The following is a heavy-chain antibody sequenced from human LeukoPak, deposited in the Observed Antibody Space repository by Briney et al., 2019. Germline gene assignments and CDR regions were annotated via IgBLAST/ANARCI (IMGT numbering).Heavy chain of an antibody. CDR1: AFTFSSYA. J-gene: IGHJ4*02. D-gene: IGHD3-22*01. V-gene: IGHV3-30*04. CDR2: IAYDGRNK. CDR3: ARSRGASGYYWVDY. Sequence: GGSLRRSGAAYAFTFSSYAMYWVRQAPDKGLEWVAVIAYDGRNKYYADSVKGRFTISRDNSKNTLYLQMNSLRAEDTAMYYCARSRGASGYYWVDYWGQGTLVTVSS.